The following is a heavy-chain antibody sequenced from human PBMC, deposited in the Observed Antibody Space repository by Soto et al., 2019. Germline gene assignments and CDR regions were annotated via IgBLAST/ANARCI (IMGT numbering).Heavy chain of an antibody. Sequence: ASVKVSCKASGYTFTSYAMHWVRQAPGQRLEWMGWINAGNSDTKYSQKFQGRVTITSDTSASTAYMELSSLRSEDTAVYYWARVVSRLRYDAFDIWGQGTMVTVAS. CDR2: INAGNSDT. CDR1: GYTFTSYA. J-gene: IGHJ3*02. CDR3: ARVVSRLRYDAFDI. D-gene: IGHD6-25*01. V-gene: IGHV1-3*01.